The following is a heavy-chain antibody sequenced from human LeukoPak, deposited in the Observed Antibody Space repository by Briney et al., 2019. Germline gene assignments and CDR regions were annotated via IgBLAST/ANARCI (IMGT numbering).Heavy chain of an antibody. CDR3: ARDKYYYDSSGPLLFDY. V-gene: IGHV4-4*07. CDR2: IHTSGST. J-gene: IGHJ4*02. Sequence: PSETLSLTCTFSGGSISSYYWSWIRQPAGKGLEWIGRIHTSGSTNYNPSLKSRVTMSVDTSKNHFSLKLSSVTAADTAVYYCARDKYYYDSSGPLLFDYWGQGTLVTVSS. CDR1: GGSISSYY. D-gene: IGHD3-22*01.